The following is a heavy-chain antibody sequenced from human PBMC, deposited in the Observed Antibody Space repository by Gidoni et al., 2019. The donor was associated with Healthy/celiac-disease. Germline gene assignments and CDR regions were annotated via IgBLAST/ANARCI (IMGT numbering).Heavy chain of an antibody. CDR2: IYYSGST. CDR3: ARLLHTRHYYYDSRDYFDY. CDR1: GGSISSSSYY. D-gene: IGHD3-22*01. Sequence: QLQLQESGPGLVKPSETLSLTCTVSGGSISSSSYYWGWILQPPGKGLEWIGSIYYSGSTYYNPSLKSRVTISVDTSKNQFSLKLSSVTAADTAVYYCARLLHTRHYYYDSRDYFDYWGQGTLVTVSS. J-gene: IGHJ4*02. V-gene: IGHV4-39*01.